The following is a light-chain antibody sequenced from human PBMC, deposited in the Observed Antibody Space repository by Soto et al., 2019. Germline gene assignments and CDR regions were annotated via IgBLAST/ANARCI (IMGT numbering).Light chain of an antibody. J-gene: IGLJ2*01. CDR1: SSDVGGYNY. V-gene: IGLV2-14*01. CDR2: EVS. Sequence: QSVLTQPASVSGSPGQSITISCTGTSSDVGGYNYVSWYQQHPGKAPKLMIYEVSNRPSGVSNRFSGSKSGNTASLTISGLQHEEEAAYYCSSYKSRSTVVFGGGTQLTV. CDR3: SSYKSRSTVV.